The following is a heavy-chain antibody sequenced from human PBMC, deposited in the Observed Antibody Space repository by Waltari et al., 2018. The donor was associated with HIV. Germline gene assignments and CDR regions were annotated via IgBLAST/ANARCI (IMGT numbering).Heavy chain of an antibody. Sequence: EVQLVESGGGLVQPGRSLRLSCAASGFTFDDYAMPWVRHAPGKGVEWLSGSSWNSGSIGYADSVKGRFTISRDNAKNSLYLQMNSLRAEDTALYYCAKGRVGATKGPFDYWGQGTLVTVSS. CDR3: AKGRVGATKGPFDY. V-gene: IGHV3-9*01. J-gene: IGHJ4*02. D-gene: IGHD1-26*01. CDR2: SSWNSGSI. CDR1: GFTFDDYA.